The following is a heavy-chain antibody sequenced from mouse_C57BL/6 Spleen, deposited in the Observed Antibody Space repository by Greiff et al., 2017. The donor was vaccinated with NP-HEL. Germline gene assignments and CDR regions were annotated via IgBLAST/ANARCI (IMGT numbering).Heavy chain of an antibody. Sequence: EVQLQQSGPELVKPGASVKMSCKASGYTFTDYNMHWVKQSHGKSLEWIGYINPNNGGTSYNQKFKGKATLTVNKSSSTAYMEIRSLTSEDSAVYYCARKIYYDYDPYAMDYWGQGTSVTVSS. D-gene: IGHD2-4*01. CDR1: GYTFTDYN. J-gene: IGHJ4*01. V-gene: IGHV1-22*01. CDR2: INPNNGGT. CDR3: ARKIYYDYDPYAMDY.